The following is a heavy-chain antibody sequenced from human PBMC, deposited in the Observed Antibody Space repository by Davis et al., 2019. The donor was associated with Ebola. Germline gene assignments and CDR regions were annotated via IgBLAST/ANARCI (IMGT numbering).Heavy chain of an antibody. CDR3: ARGVTMIVVAPDY. D-gene: IGHD3-22*01. Sequence: PGGSLRLSCAASGFTFSSYSMNWVRQAPGKGLEWVSSISSSSSYIYYADSVKGRFTISRDNAKNSLYLQMNSLRAEDTAVYYCARGVTMIVVAPDYWGQGTLVTVSS. CDR1: GFTFSSYS. CDR2: ISSSSSYI. V-gene: IGHV3-21*01. J-gene: IGHJ4*02.